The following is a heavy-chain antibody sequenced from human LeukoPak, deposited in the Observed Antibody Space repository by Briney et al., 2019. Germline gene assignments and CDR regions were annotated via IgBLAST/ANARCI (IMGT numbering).Heavy chain of an antibody. CDR3: AKGYTSDLDV. J-gene: IGHJ6*02. V-gene: IGHV3-23*01. CDR1: GFTFSDYA. Sequence: GGSLRLSCAASGFTFSDYAMTWVRQAPGKGLEWVSGISGSGGSTHYADSVRGLFTISRDNSKNTLYLQMNSLRAEDTAVYYCAKGYTSDLDVWGQGTTVTVSS. CDR2: ISGSGGST. D-gene: IGHD1-1*01.